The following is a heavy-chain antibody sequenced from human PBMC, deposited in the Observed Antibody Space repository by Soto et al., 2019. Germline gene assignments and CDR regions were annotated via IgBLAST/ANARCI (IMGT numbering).Heavy chain of an antibody. D-gene: IGHD6-13*01. J-gene: IGHJ4*02. V-gene: IGHV4-4*02. CDR1: GDSVSRRVW. CDR2: IYHSGSA. CDR3: ARYNAASGTYYFDY. Sequence: PSGNLSLACAVSGDSVSRRVWWSGVLQSPGKGLEWIGEIYHSGSATYNPSLKSRVTMSVDNSKNQFSLKLNSVTAADTAVYYCARYNAASGTYYFDYWGQGTLVT.